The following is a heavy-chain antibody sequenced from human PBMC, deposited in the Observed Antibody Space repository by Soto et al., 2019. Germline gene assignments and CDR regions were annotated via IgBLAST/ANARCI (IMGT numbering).Heavy chain of an antibody. D-gene: IGHD2-15*01. CDR1: GFTFSSYA. CDR2: ISYDGSNK. J-gene: IGHJ5*02. V-gene: IGHV3-30-3*01. CDR3: ARDGYCSGGSCYWGSGWFDP. Sequence: GGSLRLSXAASGFTFSSYAMHWVRQAPGKGPEWVAVISYDGSNKYYADSVKGRFTISRDNSKNTLYLQMNSLRAEDTAVYYCARDGYCSGGSCYWGSGWFDPWGQGTLVTVSS.